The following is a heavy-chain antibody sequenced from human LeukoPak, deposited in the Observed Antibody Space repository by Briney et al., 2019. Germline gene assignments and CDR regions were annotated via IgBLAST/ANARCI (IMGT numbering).Heavy chain of an antibody. CDR2: INPNSGGT. CDR3: ARYYEQWLVGGYFDY. Sequence: ASVKVSCKASGYTFTGYYMYWVRQAPGQGLEWMGWINPNSGGTNYAQKFQGRVTMTRDTSISTAYMELSRLRSDDTAVYYCARYYEQWLVGGYFDYWGQGTLVTVSS. D-gene: IGHD6-19*01. V-gene: IGHV1-2*02. CDR1: GYTFTGYY. J-gene: IGHJ4*02.